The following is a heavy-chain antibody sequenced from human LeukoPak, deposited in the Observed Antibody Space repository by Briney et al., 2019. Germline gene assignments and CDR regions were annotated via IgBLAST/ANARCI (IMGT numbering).Heavy chain of an antibody. Sequence: SETLSLTCTVSGVSISIYYWSWIRQPPGKGLEWIGYIYNSGSTSYNPSLKSRATISADTSKNQFSLKLSSVTAADTAVYYCARSDIVATILDYWGQGTLVTVSS. D-gene: IGHD5-12*01. CDR1: GVSISIYY. V-gene: IGHV4-59*01. CDR3: ARSDIVATILDY. J-gene: IGHJ4*02. CDR2: IYNSGST.